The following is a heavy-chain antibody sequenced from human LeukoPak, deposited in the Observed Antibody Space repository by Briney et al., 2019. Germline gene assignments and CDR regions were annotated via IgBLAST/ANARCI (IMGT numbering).Heavy chain of an antibody. CDR2: IWYDGSNK. D-gene: IGHD3-3*01. CDR1: GFTFSSYG. CDR3: ARDSDYDFWSGYYEYYFDY. J-gene: IGHJ4*02. V-gene: IGHV3-33*01. Sequence: GGSPRLSCAASGFTFSSYGMHWVRQAPGKGLEWVAVIWYDGSNKYYADSVKGRFTISRDNSKNTLYLQMNSLRAEDTAVYYCARDSDYDFWSGYYEYYFDYWGQGTLVTVSS.